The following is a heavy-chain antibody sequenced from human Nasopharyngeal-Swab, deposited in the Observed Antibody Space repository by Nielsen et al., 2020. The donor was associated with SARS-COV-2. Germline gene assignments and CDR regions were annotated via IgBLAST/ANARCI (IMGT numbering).Heavy chain of an antibody. CDR3: AKGGYCSSTSCYIDY. D-gene: IGHD2-2*02. CDR2: ISGSGGST. J-gene: IGHJ4*02. CDR1: GFTLSSYA. Sequence: ETLSLTCAASGFTLSSYAMSWVRQAPGKGLEWVSAISGSGGSTYYADSGKGRFTISRDNSKNTLYLQMNSLRAEDTAVYYCAKGGYCSSTSCYIDYWGQGTLFTVSS. V-gene: IGHV3-23*01.